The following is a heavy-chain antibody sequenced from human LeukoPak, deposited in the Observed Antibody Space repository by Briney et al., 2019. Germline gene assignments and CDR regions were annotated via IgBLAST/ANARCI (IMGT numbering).Heavy chain of an antibody. CDR2: ISWNSGSI. J-gene: IGHJ1*01. D-gene: IGHD6-13*01. V-gene: IGHV3-9*01. CDR1: GFTFDDYA. CDR3: AKDIGIAAAGTGYFQH. Sequence: GGSLRLSRAASGFTFDDYAMHWVRQAPGKGLEWVSGISWNSGSIGYADSVKGRFTISRDNAKNSLYLQMNSLRAEDTALYYCAKDIGIAAAGTGYFQHWGQGTLVTVSS.